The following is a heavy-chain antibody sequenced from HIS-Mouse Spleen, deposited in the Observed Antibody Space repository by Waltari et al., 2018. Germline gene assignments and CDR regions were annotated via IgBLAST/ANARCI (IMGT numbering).Heavy chain of an antibody. CDR3: AREIPYSSSWYDWYFDL. CDR2: IYDSGST. D-gene: IGHD6-13*01. J-gene: IGHJ2*01. Sequence: QLQLQESGPGLVKPSETLSLTCTVSGGSISSSSYYWGWIRQPPGKGLGWIGSIYDSGSTYYNPALKSRVTISVDTAKNQFSLKLSSVTAADTAVYYCAREIPYSSSWYDWYFDLWGRGTLVTVSS. CDR1: GGSISSSSYY. V-gene: IGHV4-39*07.